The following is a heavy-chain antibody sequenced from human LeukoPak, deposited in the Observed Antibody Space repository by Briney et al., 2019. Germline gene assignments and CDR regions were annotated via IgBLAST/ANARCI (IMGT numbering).Heavy chain of an antibody. CDR2: IWYDGSNK. D-gene: IGHD6-6*01. J-gene: IGHJ4*02. Sequence: GGSLRLSCAASGFTFSSYGMHWVRQAPGKGLEWVAVIWYDGSNKYYADSVKGRFTISRDNSKNTLYLQMNSLRAEDTAVYYCAKDREYSSSFKDYWGQGTLVTVSS. CDR3: AKDREYSSSFKDY. V-gene: IGHV3-33*06. CDR1: GFTFSSYG.